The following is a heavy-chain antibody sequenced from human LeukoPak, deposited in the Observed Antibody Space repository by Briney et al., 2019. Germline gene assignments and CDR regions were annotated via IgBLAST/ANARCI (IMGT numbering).Heavy chain of an antibody. V-gene: IGHV1-18*04. D-gene: IGHD4-17*01. Sequence: ASVKVSCKASGYTFTSYYMHWVRQAPGQGLEWMGWISAYNGNTNYAQKLQGRVTMTTDTSTSTAYMELRSLRSDDTAVYYCARVPGTTVTTSFDYWGQGTLVTVSS. CDR2: ISAYNGNT. J-gene: IGHJ4*02. CDR3: ARVPGTTVTTSFDY. CDR1: GYTFTSYY.